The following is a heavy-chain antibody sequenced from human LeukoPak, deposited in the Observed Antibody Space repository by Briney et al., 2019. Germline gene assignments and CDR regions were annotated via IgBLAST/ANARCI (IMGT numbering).Heavy chain of an antibody. CDR3: ARGGGDYNPFDY. D-gene: IGHD4-17*01. CDR1: GFTVSSNY. V-gene: IGHV3-53*04. CDR2: MYSGGST. Sequence: PGGSLRLSCAVSGFTVSSNYMSWVRQAPGKGLEWVSVMYSGGSTYYADSVKGRFTISGRNSKNTLYLQINSLRPDDTAVYYCARGGGDYNPFDYWGQGTVATVSS. J-gene: IGHJ4*02.